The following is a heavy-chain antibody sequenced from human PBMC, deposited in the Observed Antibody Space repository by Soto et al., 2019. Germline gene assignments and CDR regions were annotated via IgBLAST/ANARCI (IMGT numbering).Heavy chain of an antibody. Sequence: SETLSLTCSVSGDSISPFYWGWIRQPPGKGPEWMGYIYYTGTTNYNPSLKSRVRMSLDMSRNQFSLELSSATAADTAVYYCERGRTVRNYYAPSTYYYYFDYWAQGTLVTVSS. CDR3: ERGRTVRNYYAPSTYYYYFDY. V-gene: IGHV4-59*01. D-gene: IGHD3-22*01. CDR1: GDSISPFY. CDR2: IYYTGTT. J-gene: IGHJ4*02.